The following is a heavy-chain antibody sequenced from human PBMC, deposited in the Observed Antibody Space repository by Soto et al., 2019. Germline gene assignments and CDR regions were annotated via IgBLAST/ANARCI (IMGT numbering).Heavy chain of an antibody. D-gene: IGHD2-2*01. J-gene: IGHJ5*02. V-gene: IGHV3-7*04. CDR1: GFTLSIYW. Sequence: GESLKISCAASGFTLSIYWMSWVRQAPGKGLEWVANIKQDGSEKYYVDSVKGRFTISRDNAKNSLNLQMNSLRAEDAAVYYCARDGTGSSALDHWGQGTLVTVSS. CDR3: ARDGTGSSALDH. CDR2: IKQDGSEK.